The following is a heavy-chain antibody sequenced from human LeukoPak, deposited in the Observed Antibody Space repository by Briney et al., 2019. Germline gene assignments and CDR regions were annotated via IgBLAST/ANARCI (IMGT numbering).Heavy chain of an antibody. V-gene: IGHV4-59*01. CDR3: ARGHAYAVIY. CDR1: GGSISSYY. D-gene: IGHD3-16*02. Sequence: PSETLSLTCTVSGGSISSYYWSWIRQPPGKGLEWIGYIYYSGSTNYNPSLKSRVTISVDTSRNQFSLKLSSVTAADTAVYYCARGHAYAVIYWGQGTLVTVSS. CDR2: IYYSGST. J-gene: IGHJ4*02.